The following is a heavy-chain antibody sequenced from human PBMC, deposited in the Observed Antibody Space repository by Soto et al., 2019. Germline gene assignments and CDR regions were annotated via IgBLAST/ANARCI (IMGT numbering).Heavy chain of an antibody. J-gene: IGHJ4*02. CDR2: ISGSGGST. CDR1: GFTFSSYA. D-gene: IGHD2-15*01. Sequence: EVQLLESGGGLVQPGGSLRLSCAASGFTFSSYAMSWVRQAPGKGLEWVSAISGSGGSTYYADSVKGRFTISRDNSKNTLYLEMSSLRAEDTAVYYCSKEGDCSSGSCYHPPYFDDWVQGTLVTVSS. V-gene: IGHV3-23*01. CDR3: SKEGDCSSGSCYHPPYFDD.